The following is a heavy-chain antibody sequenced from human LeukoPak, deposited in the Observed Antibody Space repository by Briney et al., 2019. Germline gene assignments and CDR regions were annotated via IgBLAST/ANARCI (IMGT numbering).Heavy chain of an antibody. CDR2: INYSEST. CDR1: GGSINSYY. D-gene: IGHD4-23*01. CDR3: ARVGGYFDY. J-gene: IGHJ4*02. Sequence: SETLSLTCTVSGGSINSYYWSWIRQPPGKGLEWIGYINYSESTNYNPSLKSRVTISVDTSKNQSSLKVRSVSAADSAVYYCARVGGYFDYWGQGTLVTVSS. V-gene: IGHV4-59*01.